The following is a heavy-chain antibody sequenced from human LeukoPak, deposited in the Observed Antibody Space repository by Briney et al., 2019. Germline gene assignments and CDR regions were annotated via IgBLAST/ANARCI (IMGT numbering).Heavy chain of an antibody. V-gene: IGHV3-30*04. CDR1: GFTFSSYA. J-gene: IGHJ4*02. D-gene: IGHD3-10*01. Sequence: GGSLRLSCAASGFTFSSYAMHWVRQAPGKGLEWVAVISYDGSNKIYADSVKGRFTTSRDNSNSTLYLQMNGLRAEDTAVYYCVKEYGSGLLDFWGQGTLVTVSS. CDR2: ISYDGSNK. CDR3: VKEYGSGLLDF.